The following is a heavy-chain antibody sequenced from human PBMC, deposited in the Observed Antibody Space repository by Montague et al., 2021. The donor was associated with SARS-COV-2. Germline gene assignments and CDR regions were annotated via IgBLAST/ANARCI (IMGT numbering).Heavy chain of an antibody. CDR3: ARGQVTISGVLIFIPAAGHLDG. Sequence: SETLSLTCAVYGGSFTGYYWTWIRQPPGKGLEWIGEINHSGSSNYNPSLESRVTMSVDTSKNQFSLRLNSVGAADTAVYYCARGQVTISGVLIFIPAAGHLDGWGPGTSVTVSS. CDR1: GGSFTGYY. D-gene: IGHD3-3*01. V-gene: IGHV4-34*01. CDR2: INHSGSS. J-gene: IGHJ3*01.